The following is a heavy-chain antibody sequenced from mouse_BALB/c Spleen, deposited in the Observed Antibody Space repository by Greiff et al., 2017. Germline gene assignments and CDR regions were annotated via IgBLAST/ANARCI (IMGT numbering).Heavy chain of an antibody. D-gene: IGHD4-1*01. J-gene: IGHJ3*01. Sequence: QVQLKQSGPGLVQPSQSLSITCTVSGFSLTSYGVHWVRQSPGKGLEWLGVIWSGGSTDYNAAFISRLSISKDNSKSQVFFKMNSLQANDTAIYYCASLLGLGAYWGQGTLVTVSA. CDR1: GFSLTSYG. CDR3: ASLLGLGAY. CDR2: IWSGGST. V-gene: IGHV2-2*02.